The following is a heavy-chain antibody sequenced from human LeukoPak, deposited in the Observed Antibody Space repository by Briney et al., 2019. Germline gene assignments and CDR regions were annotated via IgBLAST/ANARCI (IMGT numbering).Heavy chain of an antibody. D-gene: IGHD5-18*01. CDR2: ISSNGGST. V-gene: IGHV3-64*01. Sequence: PGGSLRLSCAASGFTFSSYAMHWVRQAPGKGLEYVSAISSNGGSTYYANSVKGRFTISRDNSKNTLYLQMGSLRAEDMAVYYCARDQKASDTDVDTAMVDDAFDIWAQGTMVTVSS. CDR3: ARDQKASDTDVDTAMVDDAFDI. CDR1: GFTFSSYA. J-gene: IGHJ3*02.